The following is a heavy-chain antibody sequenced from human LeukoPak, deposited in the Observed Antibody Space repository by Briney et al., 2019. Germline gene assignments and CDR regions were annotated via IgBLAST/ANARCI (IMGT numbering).Heavy chain of an antibody. CDR3: ARDLRTYYYDSSGYYWGY. CDR1: GYTFTSYG. V-gene: IGHV1-18*01. CDR2: ISAYNGNT. Sequence: ASVKVSCKASGYTFTSYGISWVRQAPGQGLEWMGWISAYNGNTNYAQKLQGRVTMTRDTSISTAYMELSRLRSDDTAVYYCARDLRTYYYDSSGYYWGYWGQGTLVTVSS. D-gene: IGHD3-22*01. J-gene: IGHJ4*02.